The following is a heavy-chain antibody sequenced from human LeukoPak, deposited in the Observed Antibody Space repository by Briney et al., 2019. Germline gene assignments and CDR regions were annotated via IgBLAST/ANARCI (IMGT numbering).Heavy chain of an antibody. Sequence: SVKVSCKASGYTFTSYGISWVRQAPGQGLEWMGWISAYNGNTNYAQKLQGRVTMTTDTSTSTAYMELRSLRSDDTAVYYCARDYYDSSGYYSQFDYWGQGTLVTVSS. CDR1: GYTFTSYG. V-gene: IGHV1-18*01. J-gene: IGHJ4*02. D-gene: IGHD3-22*01. CDR2: ISAYNGNT. CDR3: ARDYYDSSGYYSQFDY.